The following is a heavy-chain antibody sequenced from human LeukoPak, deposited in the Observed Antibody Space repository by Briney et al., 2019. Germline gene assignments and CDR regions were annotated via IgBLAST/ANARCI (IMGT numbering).Heavy chain of an antibody. CDR3: AKTSVDLDPDY. CDR2: ISAGGSST. V-gene: IGHV3-23*01. CDR1: GFTFSSYA. J-gene: IGHJ4*02. D-gene: IGHD1-1*01. Sequence: PGGSLRLSCAASGFTFSSYAMSWVRQAPGKGLEWVSAISAGGSSTYYANSVKGRFTISRDNSKNTLFLQLNSLRAEDTAVYYCAKTSVDLDPDYWGQGILVTVSS.